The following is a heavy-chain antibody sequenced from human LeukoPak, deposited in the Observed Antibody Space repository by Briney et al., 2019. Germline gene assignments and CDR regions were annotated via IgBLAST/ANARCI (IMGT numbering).Heavy chain of an antibody. CDR2: IDPSDFYT. CDR3: ARLVDIVPTISPLTEY. V-gene: IGHV5-10-1*01. Sequence: PGESLKISCKGSGYSFNSYWIAWVRQMPGKGLEWMGRIDPSDFYTNYGPSFQGHVTISADKSISTAYLQWSSLKASDTAIYYCARLVDIVPTISPLTEYWGQGTLVTVSP. J-gene: IGHJ4*02. CDR1: GYSFNSYW. D-gene: IGHD5-12*01.